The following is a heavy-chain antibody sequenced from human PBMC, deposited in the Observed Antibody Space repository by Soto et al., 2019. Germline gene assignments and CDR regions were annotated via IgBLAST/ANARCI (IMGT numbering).Heavy chain of an antibody. CDR3: TTCRFREATYTSCYYYYYMDV. D-gene: IGHD5-12*01. V-gene: IGHV3-15*01. CDR2: IKSKTDGGTT. CDR1: GFTFSNAW. J-gene: IGHJ6*03. Sequence: PGGSLRLSCAASGFTFSNAWMSWVRQAPGKGLEWVGRIKSKTDGGTTDYAAPVKGRFTISRDDSKNTLYLQMNSLKTEDTAVYYCTTCRFREATYTSCYYYYYMDVWGKGTTVTVSS.